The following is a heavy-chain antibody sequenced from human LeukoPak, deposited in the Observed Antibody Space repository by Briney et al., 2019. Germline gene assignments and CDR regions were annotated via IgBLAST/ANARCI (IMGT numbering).Heavy chain of an antibody. D-gene: IGHD5-18*01. CDR2: ISSSGSTI. J-gene: IGHJ6*03. Sequence: PGGSLRLSCAASGFTFSSYERNWVRQAPGKGLEWVSYISSSGSTIYYADSVKGRFTISRDNAKNSLYLQMNSLRAEDTAVYYCASNLRAAMVYYYYYYMDVWGKGTTVTVSS. V-gene: IGHV3-48*03. CDR1: GFTFSSYE. CDR3: ASNLRAAMVYYYYYYMDV.